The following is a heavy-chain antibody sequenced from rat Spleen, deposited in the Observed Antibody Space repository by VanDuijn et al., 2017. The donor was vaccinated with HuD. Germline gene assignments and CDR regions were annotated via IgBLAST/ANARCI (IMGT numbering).Heavy chain of an antibody. D-gene: IGHD1-6*01. CDR3: ATGPRILRLDWFAY. V-gene: IGHV5-22*01. CDR1: GFTFSDYY. CDR2: ISYEGSST. J-gene: IGHJ3*01. Sequence: EVQLVESGGDLVQPGRSMKLSCAASGFTFSDYYMAWVRQAPKKGLEWVASISYEGSSTYYGDSVKGRFTISRDNAKSTLYLQMDSLRSEDTATYYCATGPRILRLDWFAYWGQGTLVTVSS.